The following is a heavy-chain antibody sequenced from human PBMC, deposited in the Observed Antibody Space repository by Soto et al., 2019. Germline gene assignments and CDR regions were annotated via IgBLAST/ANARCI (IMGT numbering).Heavy chain of an antibody. D-gene: IGHD3-10*01. Sequence: QVQLVESGGGVVQPGRSLRLSCAASGFTFSSYGMHWVRQAPGKGLEWVAVIWYDGSNKYYADSVKGRFTISRDNSKNTLYLQMNSLRAEDTAVYYCARVTPDYYCSGSYENYGMDVWGQWTTVTVSS. CDR1: GFTFSSYG. CDR3: ARVTPDYYCSGSYENYGMDV. V-gene: IGHV3-33*01. CDR2: IWYDGSNK. J-gene: IGHJ6*02.